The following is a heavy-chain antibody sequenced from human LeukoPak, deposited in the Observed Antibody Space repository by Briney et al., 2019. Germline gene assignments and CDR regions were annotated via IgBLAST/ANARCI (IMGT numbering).Heavy chain of an antibody. CDR2: IYYRGTT. CDR1: GDSITSSSYY. D-gene: IGHD3-22*01. V-gene: IGHV4-39*07. CDR3: ARLEPPYYDSSGYYLSY. Sequence: SETLSLTCTVSGDSITSSSYYWGWIRQPPGKGLEWLGTIYYRGTTYYNPSLKSRVTISVDTSKNQFSLRLNSVTAADTAVYYCARLEPPYYDSSGYYLSYWGQGTLVTVSP. J-gene: IGHJ4*02.